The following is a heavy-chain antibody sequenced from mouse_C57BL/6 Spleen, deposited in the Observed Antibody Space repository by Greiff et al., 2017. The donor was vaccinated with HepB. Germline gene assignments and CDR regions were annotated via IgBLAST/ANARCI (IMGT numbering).Heavy chain of an antibody. V-gene: IGHV1-81*01. J-gene: IGHJ2*01. D-gene: IGHD1-1*01. Sequence: VHLVESGAELARPGASVKLSCKASGYTFTSYGISWVKQRTGQGLEWIGEIYPRSGNTYYNEKFKGKATLTADKSSSTAYMELRSLTSEDSAVYFCARLEGSSHFDYWGQGTTLTVSS. CDR3: ARLEGSSHFDY. CDR1: GYTFTSYG. CDR2: IYPRSGNT.